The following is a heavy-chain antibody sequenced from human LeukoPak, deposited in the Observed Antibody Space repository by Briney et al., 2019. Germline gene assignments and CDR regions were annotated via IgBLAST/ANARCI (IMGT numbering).Heavy chain of an antibody. CDR2: IYYSGST. D-gene: IGHD5-12*01. Sequence: SETLSLTCTVSGGSISSHYWSWIRQPPGNGLEWIGYIYYSGSTNYNPSLKSRVTISVDTSKNQFSLKLSSVTAADTAVYYCARAAASGYEDYWGQGTLVTVSS. CDR1: GGSISSHY. CDR3: ARAAASGYEDY. J-gene: IGHJ4*02. V-gene: IGHV4-59*11.